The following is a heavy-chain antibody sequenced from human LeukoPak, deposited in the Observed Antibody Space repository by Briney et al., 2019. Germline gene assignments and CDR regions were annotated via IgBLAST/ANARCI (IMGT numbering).Heavy chain of an antibody. CDR1: GFTFSSYG. V-gene: IGHV3-33*06. J-gene: IGHJ4*02. D-gene: IGHD5-12*01. Sequence: PGGSLRLSCAASGFTFSSYGMHWVRQAPGKGLEWVAVIWYGGSNKYYADSVKGRFTISRDNSKNTLYLQMNSLRAEDTAVYYCAKDSRLYGGYDFDYWGQGTLVTVSS. CDR3: AKDSRLYGGYDFDY. CDR2: IWYGGSNK.